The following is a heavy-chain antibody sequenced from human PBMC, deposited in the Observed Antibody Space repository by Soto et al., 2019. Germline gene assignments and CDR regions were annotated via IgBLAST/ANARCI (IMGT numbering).Heavy chain of an antibody. D-gene: IGHD6-6*01. V-gene: IGHV3-33*01. CDR3: ARDTSIAARRSYGMDV. CDR2: IWYDGTQK. CDR1: GFTFNTYS. Sequence: GGSLRLSCEASGFTFNTYSMHWVRQPPGKGLEWLAAIWYDGTQKYYADSVKGRFIISRDNSKKTLYLEMNSLRAEDTAVYYCARDTSIAARRSYGMDVWGQGTTVTVSS. J-gene: IGHJ6*02.